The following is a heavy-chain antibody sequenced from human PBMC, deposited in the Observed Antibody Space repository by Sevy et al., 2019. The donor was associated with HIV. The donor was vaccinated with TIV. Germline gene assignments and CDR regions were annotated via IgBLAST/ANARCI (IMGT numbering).Heavy chain of an antibody. CDR1: GFTLSNSG. D-gene: IGHD6-19*01. V-gene: IGHV3-30*02. CDR2: VLSDGNIK. J-gene: IGHJ5*01. CDR3: ATESPSDWYLDS. Sequence: GGSLRLSCEASGFTLSNSGMHWVRQAPGKGLEWVAAVLSDGNIKYYHDSVKGRFTIFRDNSKNTQYLQMNSLRAEDRAIYCCATESPSDWYLDSWGQGTLVTVSS.